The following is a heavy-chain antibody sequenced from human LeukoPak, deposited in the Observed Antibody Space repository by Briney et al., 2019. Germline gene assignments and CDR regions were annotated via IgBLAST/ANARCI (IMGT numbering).Heavy chain of an antibody. Sequence: PSETLSLTCTVSGGSISSYYWSWIRQPPGKGLEWIGYFYYSGSTNYNPSLKSRVTISIDTSKNQFFLKLSSVTAADTAVYYCARSDYYGSAPGAFDIWGQGTMVTVSS. D-gene: IGHD3-10*01. CDR2: FYYSGST. CDR1: GGSISSYY. CDR3: ARSDYYGSAPGAFDI. J-gene: IGHJ3*02. V-gene: IGHV4-59*01.